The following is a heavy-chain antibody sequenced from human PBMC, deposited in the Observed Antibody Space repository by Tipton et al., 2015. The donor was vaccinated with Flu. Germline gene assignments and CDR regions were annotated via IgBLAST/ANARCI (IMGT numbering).Heavy chain of an antibody. D-gene: IGHD1-14*01. J-gene: IGHJ5*02. Sequence: TLSLTCMVSGDSIRSDYYWGWIRQPPGGGLEWIASINHYGNTYHNPSLKSRVTISVDRSRNQFSLKLTSVTATDTAVYYCARRVFSNYVSEPKNWFDPWGHGILVTVSS. V-gene: IGHV4-38-2*02. CDR2: INHYGNT. CDR1: GDSIRSDYY. CDR3: ARRVFSNYVSEPKNWFDP.